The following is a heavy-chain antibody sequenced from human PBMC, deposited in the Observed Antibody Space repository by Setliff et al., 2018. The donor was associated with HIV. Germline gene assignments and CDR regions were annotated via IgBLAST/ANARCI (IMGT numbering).Heavy chain of an antibody. V-gene: IGHV3-33*03. CDR1: GFQFTPYV. Sequence: GGSLRLSCAASGFQFTPYVFHWVRQAPGKGLEWVAVIWYDGSNKYYADSVKGRFTISRDNSKNSLYLQMNGLRTEDTAFYYCAKDSYYYGSGSYYFDSWGQGTLVTVSS. CDR2: IWYDGSNK. CDR3: AKDSYYYGSGSYYFDS. J-gene: IGHJ4*02. D-gene: IGHD3-10*01.